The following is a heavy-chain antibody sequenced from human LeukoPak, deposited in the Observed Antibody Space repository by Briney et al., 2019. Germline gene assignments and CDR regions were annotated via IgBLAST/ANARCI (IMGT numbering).Heavy chain of an antibody. Sequence: PGGSLRLSCAASGFSVSSNYMSWVRQAPGKGLEWVSSISSSSSYIYYADSVKGRLTISRDNAKNSLYLQMNSLRAEDTAVYYCARMYSSSWPNWGQGTLVTVSS. CDR2: ISSSSSYI. CDR1: GFSVSSNY. CDR3: ARMYSSSWPN. J-gene: IGHJ4*02. V-gene: IGHV3-21*01. D-gene: IGHD6-13*01.